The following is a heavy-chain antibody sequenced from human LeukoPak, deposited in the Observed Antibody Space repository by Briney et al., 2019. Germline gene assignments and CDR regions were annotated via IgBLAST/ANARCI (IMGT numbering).Heavy chain of an antibody. D-gene: IGHD3-22*01. CDR2: ISGSSSYI. V-gene: IGHV3-21*01. CDR1: GFTFSSYA. Sequence: GRSLRLSCAASGFTFSSYAMNWVRQAPGKGLEWVSFISGSSSYIYYADPVKGRFTISRDNARKSVYLHMNSLRADDTAVYYCARSDSSGYYLAGHLDSWGLGTLVTVSS. CDR3: ARSDSSGYYLAGHLDS. J-gene: IGHJ4*02.